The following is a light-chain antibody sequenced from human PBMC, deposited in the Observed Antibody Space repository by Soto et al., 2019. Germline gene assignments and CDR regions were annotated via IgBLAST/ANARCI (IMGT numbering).Light chain of an antibody. CDR3: MQTLQGPT. Sequence: DIVMTQSPLSLPVTPGEPASISCRSSQSLLHSNDTTYLDWYLQRPGQSPQLLIYLGSNRASGVPDRFSGSGSGTDFTLKISRVEAEDVAVYYCMQTLQGPTFGGGTKVEIK. CDR2: LGS. J-gene: IGKJ4*01. V-gene: IGKV2-28*01. CDR1: QSLLHSNDTTY.